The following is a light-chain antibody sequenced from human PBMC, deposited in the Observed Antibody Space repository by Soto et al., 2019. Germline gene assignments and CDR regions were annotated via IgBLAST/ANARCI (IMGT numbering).Light chain of an antibody. CDR2: VGTGGIVG. CDR3: GADHGSGNNFVRV. Sequence: QSVLTQPPSASASLGASVTLTCTLSSGYSNYKVDWYQQRPGKGPRFVMRVGTGGIVGSKGDGIPDRFSVLGSGLNRYLTIKNIQEEDESDYHCGADHGSGNNFVRVFGGGTTLTVL. J-gene: IGLJ2*01. CDR1: SGYSNYK. V-gene: IGLV9-49*01.